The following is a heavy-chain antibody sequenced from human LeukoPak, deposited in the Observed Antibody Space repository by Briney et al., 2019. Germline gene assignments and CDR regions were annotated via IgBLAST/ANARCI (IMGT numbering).Heavy chain of an antibody. J-gene: IGHJ4*02. CDR3: ARAPEGSGSSYYFDY. CDR1: GFTFSSYW. Sequence: GGSLRLSCAASGFTFSSYWMSWVRQAPGKGLEWVANINRDGGEKYHVDSVKGRFTISRDNAKNSLYLQMNSLRTEDTAIYYCARAPEGSGSSYYFDYWGQGILGTVS. V-gene: IGHV3-7*01. CDR2: INRDGGEK. D-gene: IGHD3-10*01.